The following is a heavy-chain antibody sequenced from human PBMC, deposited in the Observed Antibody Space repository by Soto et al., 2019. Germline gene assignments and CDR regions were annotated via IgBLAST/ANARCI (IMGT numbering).Heavy chain of an antibody. V-gene: IGHV4-31*03. CDR2: IYYSGST. CDR1: GGSISSGGYY. J-gene: IGHJ6*02. Sequence: PSETLSLTCTVSGGSISSGGYYWSWIRQHPGKGLEWIGYIYYSGSTYYNPSLKSRVTISVDTSKNQFSLKLSSVTAADTAVYYCARDFYYGSGSYYSQPHYYYYYGMDVWGQGTTVTVSS. CDR3: ARDFYYGSGSYYSQPHYYYYYGMDV. D-gene: IGHD3-10*01.